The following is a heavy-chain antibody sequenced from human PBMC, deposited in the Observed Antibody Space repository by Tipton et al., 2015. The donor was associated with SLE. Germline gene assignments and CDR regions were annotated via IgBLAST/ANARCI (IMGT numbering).Heavy chain of an antibody. J-gene: IGHJ3*01. CDR1: GGSISSSSYY. D-gene: IGHD3-3*01. CDR2: IYYSGST. Sequence: TLSLTCIVSGGSISSSSYYWGWIRQPPGKGLEWIGSIYYSGSTYYNPSLKSRVTISLDTSKNQFSLKLTSVTAADTAVYYCARALPFNYDFWSGYSTDPFDVWGQGTMVTVSA. V-gene: IGHV4-39*07. CDR3: ARALPFNYDFWSGYSTDPFDV.